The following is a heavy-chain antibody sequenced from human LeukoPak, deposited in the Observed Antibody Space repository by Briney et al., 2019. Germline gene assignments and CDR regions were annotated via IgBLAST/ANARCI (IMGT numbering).Heavy chain of an antibody. CDR3: ARTGGTIDY. CDR2: IYYSGST. Sequence: SETLSLTYTVSGGSINNYYWSWIRQPPGKGLEWIGYIYYSGSTYYNPSLKSRVTISVDTSKNQFSLKLNSVTAADTAVYYCARTGGTIDYWGQGTLVTVSS. V-gene: IGHV4-59*08. D-gene: IGHD2-8*02. CDR1: GGSINNYY. J-gene: IGHJ4*02.